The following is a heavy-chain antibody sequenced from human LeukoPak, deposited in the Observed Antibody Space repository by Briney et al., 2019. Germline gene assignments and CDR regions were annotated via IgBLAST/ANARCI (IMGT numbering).Heavy chain of an antibody. CDR2: INPNSGGT. Sequence: ASVKVSCKASGYTFTGYYMHWVRQAPGQGLEWMGWINPNSGGTNYAQKFQGRVTMTRDTSISTAYMELSRLRSDDTAVYYCARDGAAAGTGYYYMDVWGKGTTVTVSS. CDR1: GYTFTGYY. CDR3: ARDGAAAGTGYYYMDV. D-gene: IGHD6-13*01. J-gene: IGHJ6*03. V-gene: IGHV1-2*02.